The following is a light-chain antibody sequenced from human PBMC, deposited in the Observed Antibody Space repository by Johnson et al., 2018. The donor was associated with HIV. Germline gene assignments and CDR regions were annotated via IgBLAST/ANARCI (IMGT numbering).Light chain of an antibody. CDR2: DNN. V-gene: IGLV1-51*01. Sequence: QSVLTQPPSVSAAPGQTVTISCSGSSSNIGNNYVSWYQQLPGTAPKLLIYDNNKRTSGIPDRFSGSKSGTSATLGITGLQTGDEADYYCGTWDSSLSAGRVFGTGTKVTVL. CDR3: GTWDSSLSAGRV. CDR1: SSNIGNNY. J-gene: IGLJ1*01.